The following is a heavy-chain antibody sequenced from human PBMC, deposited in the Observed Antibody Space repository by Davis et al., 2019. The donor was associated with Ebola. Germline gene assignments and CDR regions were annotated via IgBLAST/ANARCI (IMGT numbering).Heavy chain of an antibody. J-gene: IGHJ4*02. CDR3: ARDRYNWNDFDF. Sequence: ASVKVSCKASGYTFTNYAMHWVRQAPGQRLEWMGWINAGNGNTKYSQKFQGRVSMTTDTSTTTAYMELRSLRSDDTAMYYCARDRYNWNDFDFWGQGTLVTVSS. V-gene: IGHV1-3*01. CDR1: GYTFTNYA. CDR2: INAGNGNT. D-gene: IGHD1-20*01.